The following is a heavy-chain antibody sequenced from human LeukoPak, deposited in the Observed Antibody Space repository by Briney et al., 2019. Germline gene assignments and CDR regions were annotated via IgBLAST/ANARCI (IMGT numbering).Heavy chain of an antibody. V-gene: IGHV3-21*01. CDR2: ISSSSSYI. CDR3: AALRVTTPFDY. D-gene: IGHD4-17*01. CDR1: GFTFSSYS. J-gene: IGHJ4*02. Sequence: GGSLRLSCAASGFTFSSYSMNWVRQAPGKGLECVSSISSSSSYIYYADSVKGRFTISRDNAKNSLYLQMNSLRAEDTAVYYCAALRVTTPFDYWGQGTLVTVSS.